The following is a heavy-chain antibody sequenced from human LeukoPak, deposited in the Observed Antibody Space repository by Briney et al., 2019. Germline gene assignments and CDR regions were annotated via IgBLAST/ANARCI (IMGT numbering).Heavy chain of an antibody. CDR3: ARRRIVGSIDDAFDI. J-gene: IGHJ3*02. Sequence: GSSLRLSCATSGFTFSSYAMHWVRQAPGKGLEWAAVISSDGNTQYYADSVEGRFTISRDNSNNTLYLQMNSLRADDTAIYYCARRRIVGSIDDAFDIWGQGTMVTLSS. CDR2: ISSDGNTQ. D-gene: IGHD1-26*01. CDR1: GFTFSSYA. V-gene: IGHV3-30-3*01.